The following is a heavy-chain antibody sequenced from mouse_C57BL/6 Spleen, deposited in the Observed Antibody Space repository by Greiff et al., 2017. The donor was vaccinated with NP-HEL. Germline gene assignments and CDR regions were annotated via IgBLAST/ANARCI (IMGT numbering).Heavy chain of an antibody. J-gene: IGHJ4*01. CDR2: INPNNGGT. D-gene: IGHD2-2*01. Sequence: EVQLQQSGPELVKPGASVKMSCKASGYTFTDYNMHWVKQSHGKSLEWIGYINPNNGGTSYNQKFKGKATLTVNKSSSTAYMELRSLTSEDSAVYYCARGGVTTEYYYAMDYWGQGTSVTVSS. CDR1: GYTFTDYN. V-gene: IGHV1-22*01. CDR3: ARGGVTTEYYYAMDY.